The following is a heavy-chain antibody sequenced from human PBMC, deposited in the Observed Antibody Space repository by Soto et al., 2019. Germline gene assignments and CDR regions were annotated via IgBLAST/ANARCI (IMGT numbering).Heavy chain of an antibody. CDR3: ARARADYYYMDV. Sequence: SETLSLTCTVSGGSISSSSYYWGWIRQPPGKGLEWIGSIYYSGSTYYNPSLKSRVTISVDTSKNQFSLKLSSVTAADTAVYYCARARADYYYMDVWGKGTTVTVSS. CDR2: IYYSGST. J-gene: IGHJ6*03. D-gene: IGHD1-26*01. CDR1: GGSISSSSYY. V-gene: IGHV4-39*01.